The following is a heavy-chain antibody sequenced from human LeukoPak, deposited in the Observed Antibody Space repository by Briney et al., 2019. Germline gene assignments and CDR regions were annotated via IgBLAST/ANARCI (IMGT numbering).Heavy chain of an antibody. Sequence: GESLKISCGGSGDSFTTYWIAWVRQMPGKGLEWMGIIYPGDSDTRYSPSFQGQVTISADKSISTAYLQWSSLKASDTAMYYCARSLDYGSGSYYNPSGFDPWGQGTLVTVSS. D-gene: IGHD3-10*01. CDR1: GDSFTTYW. CDR2: IYPGDSDT. V-gene: IGHV5-51*03. CDR3: ARSLDYGSGSYYNPSGFDP. J-gene: IGHJ5*02.